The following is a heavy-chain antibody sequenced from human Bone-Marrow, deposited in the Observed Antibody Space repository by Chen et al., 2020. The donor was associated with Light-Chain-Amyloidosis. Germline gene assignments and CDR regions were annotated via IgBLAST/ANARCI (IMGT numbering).Heavy chain of an antibody. CDR1: GFTFSSYG. CDR3: ARVLSRDGYNYAFDI. J-gene: IGHJ3*02. V-gene: IGHV3-33*01. CDR2: IWYDGSNK. Sequence: QVQLVESGGGVVQPGRSLRLSCEASGFTFSSYGMHWVRQAPGKGLEWVAVIWYDGSNKYYADSVKGRFTIARDNSKNTLYLQMNSLRAEDTAVYYCARVLSRDGYNYAFDIWGQGTMVTVSS. D-gene: IGHD5-12*01.